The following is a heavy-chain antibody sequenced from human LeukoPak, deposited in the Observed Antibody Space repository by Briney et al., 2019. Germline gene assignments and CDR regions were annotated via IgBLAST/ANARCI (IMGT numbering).Heavy chain of an antibody. CDR3: ARRRGSSGWSGKYNWFDP. CDR2: INHSGST. V-gene: IGHV4-34*01. CDR1: GGSFSGYY. Sequence: PSETLSLTCAVYGGSFSGYYWSWIRQPPGKGLEWIGEINHSGSTNYNPSLKSRVTISVDTSKNQFSLKLSSVTAADTAVYYCARRRGSSGWSGKYNWFDPWGQGTLVTVSS. D-gene: IGHD6-19*01. J-gene: IGHJ5*02.